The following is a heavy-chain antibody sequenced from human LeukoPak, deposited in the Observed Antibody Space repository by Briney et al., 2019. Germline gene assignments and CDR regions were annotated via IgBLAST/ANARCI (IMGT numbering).Heavy chain of an antibody. CDR3: ARDRQALFDY. CDR2: IYYSGST. Sequence: SETLSLTCTVSGGSISSGDYYWSWIRQPPGKGLERIGYIYYSGSTYYNPSLKSRVTISVDTSKNQFSLKLSTVTAADTAVYYCARDRQALFDYWGQGTLVTVSS. J-gene: IGHJ4*02. CDR1: GGSISSGDYY. V-gene: IGHV4-30-4*08.